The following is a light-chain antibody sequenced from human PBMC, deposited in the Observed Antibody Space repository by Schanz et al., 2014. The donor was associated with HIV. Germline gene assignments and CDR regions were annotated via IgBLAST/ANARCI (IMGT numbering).Light chain of an antibody. CDR3: GAWDSGRRAVV. J-gene: IGLJ2*01. V-gene: IGLV1-51*01. Sequence: QSVLTQPPSVSAAPGQKVTISCSGGALNVGHNFVSWYQQFPGTAPKLLIYGTHDRLSEIPDRFSGSKTGTSATLGITGPXTGDEADYYCGAWDSGRRAVVFGGGTKLTVL. CDR2: GTH. CDR1: ALNVGHNF.